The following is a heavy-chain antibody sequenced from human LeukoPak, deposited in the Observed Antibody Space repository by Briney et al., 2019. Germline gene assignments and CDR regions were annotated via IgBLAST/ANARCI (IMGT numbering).Heavy chain of an antibody. D-gene: IGHD2/OR15-2a*01. CDR2: IYTSGST. V-gene: IGHV4-4*07. J-gene: IGHJ4*02. CDR1: GTSISNYY. Sequence: SDTLSLTCTVSGTSISNYYWSWIRQPAGKGLEWIGRIYTSGSTSYNPSLKSRVTMSVDTSKNQFSLELNSVTAADTAVYYCARGRLGIVTRVPDYWGQGTLVTVSS. CDR3: ARGRLGIVTRVPDY.